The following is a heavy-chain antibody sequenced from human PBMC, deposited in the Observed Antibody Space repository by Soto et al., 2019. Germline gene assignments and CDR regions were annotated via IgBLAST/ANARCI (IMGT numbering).Heavy chain of an antibody. Sequence: SETLSLTCTVSGGSITSYYGSWIRQPPGKGLEWIGYIYYSGSTNYNPSLRSRVTISVDTSKNQFALKVSSVTAADTAVYYCARDRGYSNWYDPWGQGTLVTVSS. D-gene: IGHD5-18*01. CDR3: ARDRGYSNWYDP. CDR2: IYYSGST. CDR1: GGSITSYY. J-gene: IGHJ5*02. V-gene: IGHV4-59*01.